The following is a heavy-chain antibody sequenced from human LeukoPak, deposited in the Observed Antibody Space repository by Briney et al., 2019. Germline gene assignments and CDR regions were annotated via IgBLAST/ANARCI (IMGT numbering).Heavy chain of an antibody. CDR1: GYTFTSYY. CDR3: ARTLSSSHPQGNDS. CDR2: IKPSVGST. Sequence: VASVKVSCKASGYTFTSYYMHWVPQAPGQGAEWMGIIKPSVGSTSYAQKFKGRVTMTGDTSTSTVYMELSSLRSEDTPVYYCARTLSSSHPQGNDSWGQGTLVTVSS. J-gene: IGHJ4*02. V-gene: IGHV1-46*01. D-gene: IGHD6-13*01.